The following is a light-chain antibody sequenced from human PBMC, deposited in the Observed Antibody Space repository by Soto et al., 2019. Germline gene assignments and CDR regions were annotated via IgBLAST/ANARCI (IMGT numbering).Light chain of an antibody. Sequence: DIVMTQSPDSLAVSLGERATIKCKSSQSVLYSSNNKNYLAWYQHKPGQPPNLLIYWATTRKSGVPDRFSGSGSGTDFTPTIRSRQAADVAVYYCQQYYSPTWTFGQGTKVEIK. J-gene: IGKJ1*01. CDR3: QQYYSPTWT. CDR1: QSVLYSSNNKNY. V-gene: IGKV4-1*01. CDR2: WAT.